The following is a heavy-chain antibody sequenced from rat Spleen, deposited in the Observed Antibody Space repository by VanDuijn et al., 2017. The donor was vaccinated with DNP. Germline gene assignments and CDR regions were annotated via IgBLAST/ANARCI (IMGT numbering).Heavy chain of an antibody. CDR1: GFTFSDYY. J-gene: IGHJ2*01. V-gene: IGHV5-25*01. CDR3: VRWNSGHFDY. CDR2: ITGSGGTT. Sequence: EVQLVESGGDLVQPGRSLKLFCAASGFTFSDYYMAWVRQAPTKGLEWVASITGSGGTTLYPDSVKGRFTISRDNAKNTLYLQMNSLRSEDMATYYCVRWNSGHFDYWGQGVMVPVSS. D-gene: IGHD4-3*01.